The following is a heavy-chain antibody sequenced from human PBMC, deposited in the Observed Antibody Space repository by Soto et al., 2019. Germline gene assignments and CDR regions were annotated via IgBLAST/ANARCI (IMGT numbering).Heavy chain of an antibody. J-gene: IGHJ6*04. V-gene: IGHV5-51*01. D-gene: IGHD1-20*01. CDR1: GYNFAGYW. Sequence: ESLKISCKGSGYNFAGYWIAWVRQMPGKGLELMGIIYPSDSDTRYSPSFQGQVTISADKSISTAYLQWSSLKASDTALYYCARHGDGENNANYYYYYGMDVWVEATTVSVTS. CDR3: ARHGDGENNANYYYYYGMDV. CDR2: IYPSDSDT.